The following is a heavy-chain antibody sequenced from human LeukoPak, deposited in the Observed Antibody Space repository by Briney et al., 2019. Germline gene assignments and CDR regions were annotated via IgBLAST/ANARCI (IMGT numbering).Heavy chain of an antibody. CDR3: AKAPVTSCRGAFCYPLDS. CDR2: ISSSDDGT. V-gene: IGHV3-23*01. D-gene: IGHD2-15*01. CDR1: GFPFSSHG. Sequence: QPGGSLRLSCAASGFPFSSHGMSWVRQAPGKGLEWVSAISSSDDGTYHAGSVRGRFTISRDSSKNTLYLQMNNLRTEDAAIYYCAKAPVTSCRGAFCYPLDSWGQGTLVTVSS. J-gene: IGHJ4*02.